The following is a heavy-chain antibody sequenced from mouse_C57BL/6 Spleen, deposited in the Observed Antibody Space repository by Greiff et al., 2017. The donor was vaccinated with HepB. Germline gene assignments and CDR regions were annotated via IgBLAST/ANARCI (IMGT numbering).Heavy chain of an antibody. V-gene: IGHV5-12*01. D-gene: IGHD2-3*01. CDR2: ISNGGGST. CDR3: ARAGWLLPFDY. CDR1: GFTFSDYY. Sequence: EVQRVESGGGLVQPGGSLKLSCAASGFTFSDYYMYWVRQTPEKRLEWVAYISNGGGSTYYPDTVKGRFTISRDNAKNTLYLQMSRLKSEDTAMYYCARAGWLLPFDYWGQGTTLTVSS. J-gene: IGHJ2*01.